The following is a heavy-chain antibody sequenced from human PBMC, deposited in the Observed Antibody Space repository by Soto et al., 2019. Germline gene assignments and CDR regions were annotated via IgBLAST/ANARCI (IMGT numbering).Heavy chain of an antibody. CDR2: ISWNSGSI. Sequence: EVQLVESGGGLVQPGRSLRLSCAASGFTFDDYAMHWVRQAPGKGLEWVSGISWNSGSIGYADSVKGRFTISRDNAKNSLYLQMNSLRAEDTALYYCAKTYSRGIAAAGQLDAFDIWGQGTMVTVSS. CDR3: AKTYSRGIAAAGQLDAFDI. CDR1: GFTFDDYA. J-gene: IGHJ3*02. V-gene: IGHV3-9*01. D-gene: IGHD6-13*01.